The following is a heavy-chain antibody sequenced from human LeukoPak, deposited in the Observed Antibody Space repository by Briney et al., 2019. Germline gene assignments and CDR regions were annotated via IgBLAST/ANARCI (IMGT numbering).Heavy chain of an antibody. CDR2: VDYSGST. V-gene: IGHV4-59*01. CDR1: GGPISDYY. D-gene: IGHD3-10*01. CDR3: ARTSRHYYGSGSNLTPWPAGMDL. Sequence: SETLSLTCTISGGPISDYYWTWIRQPPGRGLEWIGCVDYSGSTNYDPSLQSRVTISVDTSKNHFSLELKSVTAADTAVYYCARTSRHYYGSGSNLTPWPAGMDLWGQGTTVTVSS. J-gene: IGHJ6*02.